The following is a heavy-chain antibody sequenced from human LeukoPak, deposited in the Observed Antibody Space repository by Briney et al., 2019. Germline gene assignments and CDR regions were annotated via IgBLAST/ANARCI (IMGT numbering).Heavy chain of an antibody. V-gene: IGHV3-21*01. D-gene: IGHD6-13*01. J-gene: IGHJ6*03. CDR1: GFTFSRSW. CDR2: ISSSSSYI. CDR3: AKDGSSSWYVDYYYYMDV. Sequence: PGGSLRLSCAASGFTFSRSWMTWVRQAPGKGLEWVSSISSSSSYIYYADSVKGRFTISRDNSKNTLYLQMNSLRVEDTAVYYCAKDGSSSWYVDYYYYMDVWGKGTTVTISS.